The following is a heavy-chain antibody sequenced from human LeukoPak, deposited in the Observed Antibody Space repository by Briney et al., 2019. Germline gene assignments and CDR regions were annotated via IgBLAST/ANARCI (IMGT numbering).Heavy chain of an antibody. CDR3: ARDRVYCSGGSCYSGPSYYYYYGMDV. CDR2: IYYSGST. V-gene: IGHV4-61*01. J-gene: IGHJ6*02. CDR1: GGSISSGSYY. D-gene: IGHD2-15*01. Sequence: PSETLSLTCTVSGGSISSGSYYWSWIRQPPGKGLEWIGYIYYSGSTNYNPSLKSRVTISVDTSKNQFSLKLSSVTAADTAVYYCARDRVYCSGGSCYSGPSYYYYYGMDVWGQGTTVTVSS.